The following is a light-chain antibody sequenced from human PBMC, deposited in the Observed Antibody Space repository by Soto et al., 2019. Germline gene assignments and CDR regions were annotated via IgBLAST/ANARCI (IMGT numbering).Light chain of an antibody. CDR1: QSVSSTY. CDR3: QQYRT. Sequence: EILLTQPPGTVSFSPRERDTLSCRASQSVSSTYLAWYQQKPGQAPRLLIYGASSRATGIPDRFSGSGSGTDFTLTISRLEPEDFAVYYCQQYRTFGQGTKVDI. J-gene: IGKJ1*01. CDR2: GAS. V-gene: IGKV3-20*01.